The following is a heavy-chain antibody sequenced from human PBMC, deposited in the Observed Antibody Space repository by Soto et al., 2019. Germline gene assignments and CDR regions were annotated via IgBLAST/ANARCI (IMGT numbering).Heavy chain of an antibody. V-gene: IGHV1-2*04. CDR3: ARAEGLVAATEVGYYGMDV. Sequence: GASVKVSCKASGGTFSSYAISWVRQAPGQGLEWMGGINPNSGGTNYAQKFQGWVTMTRDTSISTAYMELSRLRSDDAAVYYCARAEGLVAATEVGYYGMDVWGQGTTVTVSS. CDR2: INPNSGGT. J-gene: IGHJ6*02. CDR1: GGTFSSYA. D-gene: IGHD2-15*01.